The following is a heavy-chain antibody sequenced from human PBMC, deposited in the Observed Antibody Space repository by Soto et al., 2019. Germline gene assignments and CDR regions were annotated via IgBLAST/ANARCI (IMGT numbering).Heavy chain of an antibody. CDR1: GFTFNNYG. V-gene: IGHV3-33*01. J-gene: IGHJ4*02. Sequence: QVQLVESGGGVVQPGGSLRLSCAASGFTFNNYGMHWVRQAPGKGLEWVAGIWHDGSNKYYLETVKGRFTISRDNSKNMLYLQMNSLRVEDTAVYHCAREAGYHGTIGQQLRDCWGQGIIVAVSS. CDR3: AREAGYHGTIGQQLRDC. CDR2: IWHDGSNK. D-gene: IGHD2-2*01.